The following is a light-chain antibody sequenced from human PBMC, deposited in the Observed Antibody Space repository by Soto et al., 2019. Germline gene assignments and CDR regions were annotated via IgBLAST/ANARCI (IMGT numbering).Light chain of an antibody. V-gene: IGLV1-40*01. CDR3: HSYDSSLSGATV. J-gene: IGLJ1*01. Sequence: QSVLTQPPSVSGAPGQRVTISCTGSSSNIGAGYDVHWYQQLPGTAPRLLIYNNNIRPSGVAARFSGSKSGTSASLDITGLQAEDEADYYCHSYDSSLSGATVFGTGTKLTVL. CDR1: SSNIGAGYD. CDR2: NNN.